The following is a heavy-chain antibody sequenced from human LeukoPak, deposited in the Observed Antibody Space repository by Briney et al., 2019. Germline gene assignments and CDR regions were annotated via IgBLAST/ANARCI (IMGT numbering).Heavy chain of an antibody. CDR1: GYTFTGYY. J-gene: IGHJ4*02. CDR3: ARGSLVGTTYFFD. CDR2: INPNSGDT. D-gene: IGHD1-26*01. V-gene: IGHV1-2*02. Sequence: ASVKVSCKASGYTFTGYYMHWVRQAPGQGLEWMGWINPNSGDTNYAQKFQGRVTMTRDTSISTAHVELSRLRSDDTAVYYCARGSLVGTTYFFDWGQGTLVTVSS.